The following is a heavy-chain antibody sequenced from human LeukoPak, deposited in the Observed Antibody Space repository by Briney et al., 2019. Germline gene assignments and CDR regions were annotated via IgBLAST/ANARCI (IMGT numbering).Heavy chain of an antibody. Sequence: GGSLRLSCAASGFTFSSYGMSWVRQAPGKGLEWVSAISGSGGSTYYADSVKGRFTISRDNSKNTLYLQMNSLRAEDTAVYYCAKKARPNYDFWSGLWDYYYYYYMDVWGKGTTVTVSS. V-gene: IGHV3-23*01. D-gene: IGHD3-3*01. CDR3: AKKARPNYDFWSGLWDYYYYYYMDV. CDR2: ISGSGGST. CDR1: GFTFSSYG. J-gene: IGHJ6*03.